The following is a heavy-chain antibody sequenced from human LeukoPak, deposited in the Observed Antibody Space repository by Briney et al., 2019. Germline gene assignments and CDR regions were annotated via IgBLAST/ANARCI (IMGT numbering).Heavy chain of an antibody. J-gene: IGHJ4*02. D-gene: IGHD2-2*03. V-gene: IGHV3-30*02. CDR3: AKTGYCSSTSCYAFDY. CDR1: GFTFSRYG. CDR2: VRYDGSNN. Sequence: GGSLRLSCAASGFTFSRYGMHWVRQAPGKGLEWVAFVRYDGSNNYYADSVKGRFTISRDNSKNTLYLQMSSLRAEDTAVYYCAKTGYCSSTSCYAFDYWGQGTLVTVSS.